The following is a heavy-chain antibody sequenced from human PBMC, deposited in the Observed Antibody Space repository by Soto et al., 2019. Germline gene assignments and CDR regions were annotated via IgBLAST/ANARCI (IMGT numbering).Heavy chain of an antibody. CDR3: ARPRGITIFGVVIQFFDY. Sequence: GGSLRLSCAASGFTFSSYSMNWVRQAPGKGLEWVSYISSSSSTIYYADSVKGRFTISRDNAKNSLYLQMNSLRDEDTAVYYCARPRGITIFGVVIQFFDYWGQGTLVTVSS. D-gene: IGHD3-3*01. J-gene: IGHJ4*02. V-gene: IGHV3-48*02. CDR2: ISSSSSTI. CDR1: GFTFSSYS.